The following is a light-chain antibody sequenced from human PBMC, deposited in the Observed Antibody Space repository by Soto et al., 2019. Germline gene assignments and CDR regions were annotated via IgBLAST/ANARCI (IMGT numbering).Light chain of an antibody. CDR2: AAS. Sequence: DIQMTQSPSSLSASVGDRVSVTCRASQSISTFLNWYQQRPGEAPKLLIYAASSLQSGVPSRFSGSGSGADFTLTIGSLQPEDFATYYCQQRYKTPRTFGQGTKVHI. CDR1: QSISTF. CDR3: QQRYKTPRT. V-gene: IGKV1-39*01. J-gene: IGKJ1*01.